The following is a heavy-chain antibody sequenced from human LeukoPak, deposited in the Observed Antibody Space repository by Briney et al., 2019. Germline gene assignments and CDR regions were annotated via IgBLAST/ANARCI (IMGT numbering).Heavy chain of an antibody. V-gene: IGHV4-30-2*01. Sequence: SQTLSLTCAVSGGSISSGGYSWSWIRQPPGKGLEWIGYIYHSGSTCYNPSLKSRVTISVDRSKNQFSLKLSSVTAADTAVYYCARGGVDCSSTSCYTHLDYWGQGTLVTVSS. CDR3: ARGGVDCSSTSCYTHLDY. CDR1: GGSISSGGYS. J-gene: IGHJ4*02. D-gene: IGHD2-2*02. CDR2: IYHSGST.